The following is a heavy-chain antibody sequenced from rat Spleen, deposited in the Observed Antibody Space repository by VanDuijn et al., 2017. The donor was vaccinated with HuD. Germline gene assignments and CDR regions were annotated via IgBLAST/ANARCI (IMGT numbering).Heavy chain of an antibody. D-gene: IGHD3-3*01. Sequence: EVQLVESGGGLVQPGRSLKLSCEASGFTFSNYDMAWVRQAPTKGLEWVATISHDGSGTDYRDSVKGRFTISRDNAKSTPYLKRDSLRSEDTATYYCARLDSAPFDYWGQGVMVTVSS. CDR3: ARLDSAPFDY. CDR2: ISHDGSGT. CDR1: GFTFSNYD. V-gene: IGHV5-29*01. J-gene: IGHJ2*01.